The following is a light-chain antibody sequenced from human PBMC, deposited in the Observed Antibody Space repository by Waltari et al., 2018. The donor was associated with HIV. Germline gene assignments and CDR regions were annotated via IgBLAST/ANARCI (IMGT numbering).Light chain of an antibody. J-gene: IGLJ2*01. CDR3: QIWDSSTVV. V-gene: IGLV3-9*01. CDR1: RIGSKS. CDR2: REN. Sequence: SYELAPPLSVTVALGQTARIHWGGNRIGSKSVHWYQQRPGQAPVLVIYRENNRPSGIPERFSGSSSGNTATLTISRAQAGDESDYYCQIWDSSTVVFGGGTKLTVL.